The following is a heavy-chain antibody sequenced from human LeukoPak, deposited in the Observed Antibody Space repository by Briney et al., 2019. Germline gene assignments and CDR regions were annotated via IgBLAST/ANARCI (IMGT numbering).Heavy chain of an antibody. CDR3: ARDSSSWYSHHDAFDI. J-gene: IGHJ3*02. D-gene: IGHD6-13*01. CDR2: ISAYNGNT. CDR1: GYTFTSYG. Sequence: ASVKVSCKASGYTFTSYGISWVRQAPGRGLEWMGWISAYNGNTNYAQKLQGRVTMTTGTSTSTAYMELRSLRSDDTAVYYCARDSSSWYSHHDAFDIWGQGTMVTVSS. V-gene: IGHV1-18*01.